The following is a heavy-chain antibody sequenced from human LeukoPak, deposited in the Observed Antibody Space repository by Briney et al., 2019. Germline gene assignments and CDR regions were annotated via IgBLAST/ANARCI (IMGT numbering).Heavy chain of an antibody. Sequence: HPGGSQRLSCAVSGFTFSSYAMSWVRQAPGKGLEWVSAISASGYSTYYADSVKGRFTISRDNSKKTLYLQMNSLRAEDTAIFYSAKDVYNWNFYFDYWGQGTLVTVSS. CDR1: GFTFSSYA. V-gene: IGHV3-23*01. CDR2: ISASGYST. D-gene: IGHD1-7*01. CDR3: AKDVYNWNFYFDY. J-gene: IGHJ4*02.